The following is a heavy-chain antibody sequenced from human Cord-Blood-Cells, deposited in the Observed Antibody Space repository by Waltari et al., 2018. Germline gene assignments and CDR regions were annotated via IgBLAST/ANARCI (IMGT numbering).Heavy chain of an antibody. V-gene: IGHV1-2*02. J-gene: IGHJ3*02. D-gene: IGHD5-12*01. CDR3: ARGYSGYDYAFDI. CDR2: INPNSGGT. Sequence: QVQLVQSGAEVKKPGASVTVSCKASGYTFIGYYTHLVRKAPGQGLEWMGWINPNSGGTNYAQKFQGRVTMTRDTSISTAYMELSRLRSDDTAVYYCARGYSGYDYAFDIWGQGTMVTVSS. CDR1: GYTFIGYY.